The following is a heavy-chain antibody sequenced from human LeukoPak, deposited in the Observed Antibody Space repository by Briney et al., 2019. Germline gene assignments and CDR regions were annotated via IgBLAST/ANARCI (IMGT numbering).Heavy chain of an antibody. D-gene: IGHD3-10*01. CDR3: ASSTYYYFPYYYYGMDV. V-gene: IGHV4-59*01. CDR2: IYYSGST. Sequence: PSETLSLTCTVSGGSIGSYYWSWIRQPPGKGLEWIGYIYYSGSTNYNPSLKSRVTISVDTSKNQFSLKLSSVTAADTAVYYCASSTYYYFPYYYYGMDVWGQGTTVTVSS. J-gene: IGHJ6*02. CDR1: GGSIGSYY.